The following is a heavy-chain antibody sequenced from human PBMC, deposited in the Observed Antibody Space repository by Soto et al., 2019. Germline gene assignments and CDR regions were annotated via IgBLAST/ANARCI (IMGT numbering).Heavy chain of an antibody. J-gene: IGHJ3*02. CDR3: ASRKRTSDAFDI. CDR2: IYLDDSDT. Sequence: GESLKISCNASGYSFTIYCIGWVLQMPGKGLEWMWIIYLDDSDTMYSPSFQGQVTISGDKSISTAYLQWSSLKASDTAMYYCASRKRTSDAFDIWGQGTMVTVSS. V-gene: IGHV5-51*01. D-gene: IGHD1-1*01. CDR1: GYSFTIYC.